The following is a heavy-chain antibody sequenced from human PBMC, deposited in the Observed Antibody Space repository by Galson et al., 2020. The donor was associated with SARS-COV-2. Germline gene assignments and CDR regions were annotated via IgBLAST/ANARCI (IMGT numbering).Heavy chain of an antibody. CDR2: IYYSGST. Sequence: ETSETLSLTCTVSGGSISSSSYYWGWIRQPPGKGLEWIGSIYYSGSTYYNPSLKSRVTISVDTSKNQFSLKLSSVTAADTAVYYCARLRVYDILTWRGMDVWGQGTTVTVSS. CDR3: ARLRVYDILTWRGMDV. V-gene: IGHV4-39*01. J-gene: IGHJ6*02. D-gene: IGHD3-9*01. CDR1: GGSISSSSYY.